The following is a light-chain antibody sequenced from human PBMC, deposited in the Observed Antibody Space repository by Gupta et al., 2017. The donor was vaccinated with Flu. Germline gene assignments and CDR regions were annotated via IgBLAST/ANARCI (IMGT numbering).Light chain of an antibody. CDR3: MEHTHWPLIT. V-gene: IGKV2-30*01. Sequence: DVVLTQSPLSLPVTLGQPASISCRSSQSLVYSDGNTYLSWYHQRPGQSPRRLIYKVSNRDSGVPDRFSGSGSGTDFTLKISRVEAEDVGVYYCMEHTHWPLITFGQGTRLEIK. CDR2: KVS. J-gene: IGKJ5*01. CDR1: QSLVYSDGNTY.